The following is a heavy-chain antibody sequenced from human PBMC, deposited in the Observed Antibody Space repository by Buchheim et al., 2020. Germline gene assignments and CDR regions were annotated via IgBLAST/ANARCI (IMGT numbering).Heavy chain of an antibody. Sequence: EVQLLESGGGLVQPGGSLRLSCAASGFTFSSYAMRWVRQAPGKGLEWVSSVSGSGGTTSYADSVRGRFTISRDNSKNTPYMQMNSLRAEDTAIYYCAKGLSSDYTYGMDVWGQGTT. V-gene: IGHV3-23*01. CDR2: VSGSGGTT. CDR1: GFTFSSYA. J-gene: IGHJ6*02. D-gene: IGHD6-25*01. CDR3: AKGLSSDYTYGMDV.